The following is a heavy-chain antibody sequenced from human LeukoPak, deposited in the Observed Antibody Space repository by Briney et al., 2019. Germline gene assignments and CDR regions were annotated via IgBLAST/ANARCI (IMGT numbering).Heavy chain of an antibody. CDR3: AKVNMVRGVPFDY. V-gene: IGHV3-23*01. Sequence: PGGSLRLSCAASGFTFSSYAMSWVRQAPGKGLEWVSAISGSGGSTYYAGSVKGRFTISRDNSKNTLYLQMNSLRAGDTAVYYCAKVNMVRGVPFDYWGQGTLVTVSS. CDR2: ISGSGGST. D-gene: IGHD3-10*01. CDR1: GFTFSSYA. J-gene: IGHJ4*02.